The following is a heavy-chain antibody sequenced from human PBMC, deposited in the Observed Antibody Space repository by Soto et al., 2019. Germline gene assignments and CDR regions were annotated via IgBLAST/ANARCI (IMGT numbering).Heavy chain of an antibody. D-gene: IGHD1-20*01. CDR3: ARYVTAAGENAFDI. J-gene: IGHJ3*02. CDR1: GFSLSTSGVG. V-gene: IGHV2-5*02. CDR2: IYWDDDK. Sequence: QITLKESGPTLVKPTQTLTLTCTFSGFSLSTSGVGVGWIRQPPGKALEWLALIYWDDDKRYSPSLKSSLTITKDTSKNQVVLTMTNMDPVDTATYYCARYVTAAGENAFDIWGQGTMVTVSS.